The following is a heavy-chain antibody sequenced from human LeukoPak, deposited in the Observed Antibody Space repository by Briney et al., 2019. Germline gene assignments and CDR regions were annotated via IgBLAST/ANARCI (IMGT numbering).Heavy chain of an antibody. V-gene: IGHV1-2*02. J-gene: IGHJ4*02. CDR1: GYTFTDYY. CDR3: ARGEPLTYYYGSGSYPSFDY. Sequence: GASVKVSCKASGYTFTDYYMHWMRQAPGQGLEWVGWINPNNGGTSYAQKFQGRVTMTRDTSISTAYMELSRLRSDDTAVYYCARGEPLTYYYGSGSYPSFDYWGQGTLVTVSS. D-gene: IGHD3-10*01. CDR2: INPNNGGT.